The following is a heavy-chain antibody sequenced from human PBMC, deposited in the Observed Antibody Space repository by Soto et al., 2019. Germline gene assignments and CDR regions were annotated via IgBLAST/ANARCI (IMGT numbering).Heavy chain of an antibody. CDR1: GFSVSDTY. D-gene: IGHD3-16*01. CDR2: IYRDGTT. Sequence: EEQLVESGGDFIQPGGSLRLSCAASGFSVSDTYMGWVRQGPGQGLEWVSVIYRDGTTYDTDCLKGRITVSRDNAKNTVYLQMSSLRDEDTAVYYCARLEFYYDDSGQSTLRYFDLWGRGALVTVSS. CDR3: ARLEFYYDDSGQSTLRYFDL. V-gene: IGHV3-53*01. J-gene: IGHJ2*01.